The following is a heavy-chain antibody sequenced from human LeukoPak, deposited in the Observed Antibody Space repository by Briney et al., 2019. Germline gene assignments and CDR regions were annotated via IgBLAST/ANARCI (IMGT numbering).Heavy chain of an antibody. V-gene: IGHV3-30*03. CDR2: ISYDGSNK. CDR3: ARDNYDILTGYFSPPYYFDY. D-gene: IGHD3-9*01. CDR1: GFTFSSNG. J-gene: IGHJ4*02. Sequence: GGSLRLSCAASGFTFSSNGMHWVRQAAGKGLEWVAVISYDGSNKYHADSVRGRFTISRDNSKSTLYLQMNSLRAEDTAVYYCARDNYDILTGYFSPPYYFDYWGQGTLVTVSS.